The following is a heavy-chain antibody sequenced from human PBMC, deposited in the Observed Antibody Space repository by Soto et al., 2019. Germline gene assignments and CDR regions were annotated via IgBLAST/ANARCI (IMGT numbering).Heavy chain of an antibody. J-gene: IGHJ4*01. CDR2: LYFRGAT. D-gene: IGHD2-21*02. CDR1: GGSITNTNYH. V-gene: IGHV4-39*01. Sequence: SETLSLTCSVSGGSITNTNYHWGWIRQAPGKGLEWIGTLYFRGATDYNPSLQSRVTISADTSKNQISLHLSSVTAADTAVYYCFVVLAARLDYWGQGTRVTVSS. CDR3: FVVLAARLDY.